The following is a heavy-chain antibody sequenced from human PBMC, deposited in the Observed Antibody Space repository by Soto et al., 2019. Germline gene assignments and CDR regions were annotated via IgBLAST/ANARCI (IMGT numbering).Heavy chain of an antibody. Sequence: GESLKISCKASDYSFTNYWIAWVRQMPGQGLELMGIIYPGDSDTRYSPSFQGQVTISADKSISTAYLQWSSLKASDTAIYYCARGGVVDRTFDYWGQGTLVTVSS. CDR2: IYPGDSDT. CDR3: ARGGVVDRTFDY. CDR1: DYSFTNYW. V-gene: IGHV5-51*01. J-gene: IGHJ4*02. D-gene: IGHD3-3*01.